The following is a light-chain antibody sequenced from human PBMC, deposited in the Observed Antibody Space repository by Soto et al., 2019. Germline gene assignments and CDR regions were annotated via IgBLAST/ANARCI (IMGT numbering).Light chain of an antibody. CDR3: CSYAGSSTLV. J-gene: IGLJ3*02. V-gene: IGLV2-23*02. Sequence: QSALTQPASGSGSPGQSITISCTGTSSDVGSYNLVSWYQQHPGKAPKLMIDEVSKRPSGVSNRFSGSKSGNTASLTISGLQAEDEADYYCCSYAGSSTLVFGGGTKLTVL. CDR1: SSDVGSYNL. CDR2: EVS.